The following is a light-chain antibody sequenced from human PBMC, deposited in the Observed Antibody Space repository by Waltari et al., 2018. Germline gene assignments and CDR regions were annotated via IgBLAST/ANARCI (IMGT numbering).Light chain of an antibody. CDR2: NN. CDR3: QSYDRSLSAWV. Sequence: QSVLTQPPSLSGAPGQRVTFSRTGRSTHIGPGHDLHWYHPRPGTAPTVLISNNNRPSGVPDRFSGSKSGTSASLAITGLLPEDEADYYCQSYDRSLSAWVFGGGTKLTVL. V-gene: IGLV1-40*01. J-gene: IGLJ3*02. CDR1: STHIGPGHD.